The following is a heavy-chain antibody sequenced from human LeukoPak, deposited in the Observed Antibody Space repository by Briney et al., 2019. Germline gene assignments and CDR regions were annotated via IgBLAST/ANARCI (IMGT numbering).Heavy chain of an antibody. J-gene: IGHJ4*02. D-gene: IGHD3-22*01. Sequence: GGSLRLSCAASGFTFSSYAMHWVRQAPGKGLEYVSAISSNGGSTYYANSVKGRFTISRDNSKNTLYLQMGSLRAEDMAVYYCARVASSGYWGIFDYWGQGTLVTVSS. CDR1: GFTFSSYA. V-gene: IGHV3-64*01. CDR2: ISSNGGST. CDR3: ARVASSGYWGIFDY.